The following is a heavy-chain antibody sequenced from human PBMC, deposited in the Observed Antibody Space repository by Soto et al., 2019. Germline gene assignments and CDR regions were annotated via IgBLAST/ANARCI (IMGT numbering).Heavy chain of an antibody. CDR2: IYYSGST. V-gene: IGHV4-31*03. D-gene: IGHD2-21*02. CDR3: ARVCGGDCHNAFDI. CDR1: GGSISSGGYY. Sequence: QVQLQESGPGLVKPSQTLSLTCTVSGGSISSGGYYWSWIRQHPGKGLEWIGYIYYSGSTYYNPSLKSRVTIPVXTXENQFSLKLSSVTAADTAVYYCARVCGGDCHNAFDIWGQGTMVTVSS. J-gene: IGHJ3*02.